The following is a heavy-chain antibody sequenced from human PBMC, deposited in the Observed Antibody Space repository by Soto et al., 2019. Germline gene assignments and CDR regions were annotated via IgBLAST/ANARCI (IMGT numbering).Heavy chain of an antibody. CDR2: ISSSSSYI. CDR3: ARDKESLFDP. CDR1: GFTFSSYS. Sequence: GGSLRLSCAASGFTFSSYSMNWVRQAPGKGLEWVSSISSSSSYIYYADSVKGRFTISRDNAKNSLYLQMNSLRAEDTAVHYCARDKESLFDPWGQRTLVTVSS. V-gene: IGHV3-21*01. J-gene: IGHJ5*02. D-gene: IGHD3-10*01.